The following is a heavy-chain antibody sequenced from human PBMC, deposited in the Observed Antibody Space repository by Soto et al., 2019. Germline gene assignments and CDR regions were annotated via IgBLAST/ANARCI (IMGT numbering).Heavy chain of an antibody. J-gene: IGHJ6*02. Sequence: QVQLVQSGAEVKKPGSSVKVSCKASGGTFNYDAITWVRQAPGQGLEWMGGIIPIFNTANYAQKFQGRVTITADESTSTAYMELTSLRSEDTALYYCARVRPTDYVGNYNHGMDVWGQGTTVTVSS. CDR1: GGTFNYDA. CDR3: ARVRPTDYVGNYNHGMDV. D-gene: IGHD4-17*01. CDR2: IIPIFNTA. V-gene: IGHV1-69*01.